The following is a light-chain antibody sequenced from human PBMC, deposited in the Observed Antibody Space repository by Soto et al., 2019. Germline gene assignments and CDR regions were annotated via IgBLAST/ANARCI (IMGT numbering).Light chain of an antibody. J-gene: IGKJ1*01. CDR1: ESISNW. CDR2: KAS. Sequence: DIQMTQSPSTLSASVGDRVIITCRASESISNWLAWYQQKPGKAPNLLIYKASSLKSGVPLRFSGSGSGTEFTLTISRLEPEDFAVYYCQQYGRSSWTFGQGTKVDIK. V-gene: IGKV1-5*03. CDR3: QQYGRSSWT.